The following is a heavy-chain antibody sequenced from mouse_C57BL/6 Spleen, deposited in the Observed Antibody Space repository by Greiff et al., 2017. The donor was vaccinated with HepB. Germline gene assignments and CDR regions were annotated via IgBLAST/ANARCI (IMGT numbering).Heavy chain of an antibody. D-gene: IGHD1-1*01. CDR1: GFTFSDYG. CDR3: ATIYYYGRGYFDV. V-gene: IGHV5-17*01. Sequence: EVKLVESGGGLVKPGGSLKLSCAASGFTFSDYGMHWVRQAPEKGLEWVAYISSGSSTIYYADTVKGRFTISRDNAKNTLFLQMTSLRSEDTAMYYCATIYYYGRGYFDVWGTGTTVTVSS. J-gene: IGHJ1*03. CDR2: ISSGSSTI.